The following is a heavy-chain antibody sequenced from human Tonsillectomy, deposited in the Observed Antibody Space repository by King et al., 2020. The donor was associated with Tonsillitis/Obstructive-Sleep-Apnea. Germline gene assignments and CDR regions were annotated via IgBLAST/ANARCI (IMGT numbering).Heavy chain of an antibody. D-gene: IGHD3-22*01. CDR2: ICAYNGDT. Sequence: QLVQSGAEVKKPGASVKVSCKTSGYTFTSYGISWVRQAPGQGLEWMGWICAYNGDTNYAQNFQDRVTMTTDTSTSTAYMELGSLRSDDTALYYCARVNYDSSGYYEGFDYWGQGTLVTVSS. V-gene: IGHV1-18*01. CDR3: ARVNYDSSGYYEGFDY. J-gene: IGHJ4*02. CDR1: GYTFTSYG.